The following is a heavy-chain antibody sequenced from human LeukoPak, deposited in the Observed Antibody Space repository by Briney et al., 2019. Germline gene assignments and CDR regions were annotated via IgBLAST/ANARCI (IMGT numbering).Heavy chain of an antibody. J-gene: IGHJ4*02. CDR2: IYYSGST. Sequence: PSQTLSLTCTVSGGSISSGGYYWSWIRQHPGKGLEWIGYIYYSGSTYYNPSLQSRVTISVDTSKNQFSLKLSSVTAADTAVYYCARGTGVLWFGEFWGQGTLDTVSS. CDR3: ARGTGVLWFGEF. V-gene: IGHV4-31*03. D-gene: IGHD3-10*01. CDR1: GGSISSGGYY.